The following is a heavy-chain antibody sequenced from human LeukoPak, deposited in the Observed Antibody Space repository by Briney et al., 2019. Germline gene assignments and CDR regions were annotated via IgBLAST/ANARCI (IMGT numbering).Heavy chain of an antibody. CDR1: GESFNGFY. Sequence: PSETLSLTCAVNGESFNGFYWTWIRQSPGKGLEWIGEINDIGHTNYNASLKSRVTISLDTSQKQFSLKLTSATAADTAVYYCARGEGNDYVRGSFYYYLDVWGKGTAVTVSS. J-gene: IGHJ6*03. CDR3: ARGEGNDYVRGSFYYYLDV. CDR2: INDIGHT. V-gene: IGHV4-34*01. D-gene: IGHD3-16*01.